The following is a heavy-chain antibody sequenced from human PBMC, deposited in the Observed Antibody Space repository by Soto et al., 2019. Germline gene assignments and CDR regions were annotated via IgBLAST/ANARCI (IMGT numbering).Heavy chain of an antibody. V-gene: IGHV3-48*02. J-gene: IGHJ4*02. CDR1: GFTFSSYS. Sequence: EVQLVESGGGLVQPGGSLRLSCAASGFTFSSYSMNWVRQAPGKGLEWVSYVTSTSSTIYYAGSVKGRFPISRDNAKHSLSLQMNSLRDEDTAVYYCVRAACGDCYGYGYWGQGTLVTVSS. CDR2: VTSTSSTI. D-gene: IGHD5-18*01. CDR3: VRAACGDCYGYGY.